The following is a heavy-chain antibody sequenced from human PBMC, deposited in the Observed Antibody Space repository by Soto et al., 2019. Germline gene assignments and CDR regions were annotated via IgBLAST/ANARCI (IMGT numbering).Heavy chain of an antibody. CDR1: GFTFSRSE. J-gene: IGHJ4*02. D-gene: IGHD6-19*01. Sequence: GVSLRLSCAASGFTFSRSEMNWVRQAPGKGLEWVSSISSSSSYIYYADSVKGRFTISRDNAKNSLYLQMNSLRAEDTAVYYCARDPSSGPNPVDYWGQGTLVTVSS. V-gene: IGHV3-21*01. CDR3: ARDPSSGPNPVDY. CDR2: ISSSSSYI.